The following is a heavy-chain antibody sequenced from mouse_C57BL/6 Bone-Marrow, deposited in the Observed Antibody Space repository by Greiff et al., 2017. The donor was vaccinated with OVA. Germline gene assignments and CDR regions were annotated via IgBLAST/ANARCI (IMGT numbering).Heavy chain of an antibody. J-gene: IGHJ1*03. CDR3: ARTSAYHWYFDV. CDR1: GFSLTSYG. CDR2: IWSGGST. V-gene: IGHV2-2*01. Sequence: VQLQESGPGLVQPSQSLSITCTVSGFSLTSYGVHWVRQSPGKGLEWLGVIWSGGSTDSNAAFISRLSISKDNSKSQVFFKMNSLQADDTAIYYCARTSAYHWYFDVWGTGTTVTVSS. D-gene: IGHD2-10*01.